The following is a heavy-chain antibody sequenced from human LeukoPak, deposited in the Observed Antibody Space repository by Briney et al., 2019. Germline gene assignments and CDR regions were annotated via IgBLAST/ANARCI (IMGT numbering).Heavy chain of an antibody. CDR1: GFTFSSYP. J-gene: IGHJ4*02. CDR3: AKDQGSGITYFDY. D-gene: IGHD3-10*01. Sequence: GGSLRLSCAASGFTFSSYPMSWVRQAPGKGLEWVSAISGSGGSTYYADSVKGRFTISRDNSKNTLYLQMNSLRAEDTAVYYCAKDQGSGITYFDYWGQGTLVTVCS. CDR2: ISGSGGST. V-gene: IGHV3-23*01.